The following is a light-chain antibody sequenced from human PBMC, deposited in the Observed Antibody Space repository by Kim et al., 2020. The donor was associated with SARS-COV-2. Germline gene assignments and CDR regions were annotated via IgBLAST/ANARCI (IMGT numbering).Light chain of an antibody. CDR2: AAS. Sequence: ASVGDRVTSTCRASQGINSNLAWFQQKPGRVPKRLIYAASSLQSGVPSRFSGSGSGTEFTLTISSLQPEDFATYYCLQHNSYPLTFGGGTKVDIK. CDR1: QGINSN. CDR3: LQHNSYPLT. V-gene: IGKV1-17*03. J-gene: IGKJ4*01.